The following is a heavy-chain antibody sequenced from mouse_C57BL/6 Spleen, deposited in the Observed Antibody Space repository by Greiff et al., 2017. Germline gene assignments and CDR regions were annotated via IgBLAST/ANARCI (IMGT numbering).Heavy chain of an antibody. D-gene: IGHD4-1*01. CDR2: IYPGSGST. V-gene: IGHV1-55*01. CDR3: ARLVLGTFDY. Sequence: QVQLQQPGAELVKPGASVKMSCKASGYTFTSYGITWVEQRPGQGLEWIGDIYPGSGSTNYNEKFKGKATLTVDKSSSTAYMQLSSLTSEDSAFYYCARLVLGTFDYWGQGTTLTVSS. CDR1: GYTFTSYG. J-gene: IGHJ2*01.